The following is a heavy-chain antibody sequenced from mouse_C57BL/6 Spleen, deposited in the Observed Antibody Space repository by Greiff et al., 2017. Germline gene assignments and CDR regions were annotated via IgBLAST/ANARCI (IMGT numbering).Heavy chain of an antibody. D-gene: IGHD1-1*01. CDR3: ARGYYGSSPWFAY. Sequence: VQLQQSGPGLVKPSQSLSLTCSVTGYSITSGYYWNWIRQFPGNKLEWMGYISYDGSNNYNPSLKNRIPITRDTSKNQFFLKLNSVNTEDTATYYCARGYYGSSPWFAYWGQGTLVTVSA. V-gene: IGHV3-6*01. J-gene: IGHJ3*01. CDR2: ISYDGSN. CDR1: GYSITSGYY.